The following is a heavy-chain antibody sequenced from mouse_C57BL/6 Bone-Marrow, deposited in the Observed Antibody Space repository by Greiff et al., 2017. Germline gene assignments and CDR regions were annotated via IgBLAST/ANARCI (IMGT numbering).Heavy chain of an antibody. V-gene: IGHV1-62-2*01. CDR2: FYPGSGSI. CDR3: ARHEEGYYYGSGSSYYFDY. J-gene: IGHJ2*01. CDR1: GYTFTEYT. Sequence: QVQLKESGAELVKPGASVKLSCKASGYTFTEYTIHWVKQRSGQGLEWIGWFYPGSGSIKYNEKFKDKATLTADKSSSTVYMELSRLTSEDSAVYFCARHEEGYYYGSGSSYYFDYWGQGTTLTVSS. D-gene: IGHD1-1*01.